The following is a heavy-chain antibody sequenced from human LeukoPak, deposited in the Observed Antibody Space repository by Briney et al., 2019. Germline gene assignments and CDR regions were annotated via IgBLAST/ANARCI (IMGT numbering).Heavy chain of an antibody. J-gene: IGHJ4*02. CDR2: IYSGGST. CDR3: ARASVAVAPNY. D-gene: IGHD6-19*01. Sequence: PGGSLRLSCAASGFTFSSYAMSWVRQAPGKGLEWVSVIYSGGSTYYADSVKGRFTISRDNSKNTLYLQMNSLRAEDTAVYYCARASVAVAPNYWGQGTLVTVSS. V-gene: IGHV3-66*01. CDR1: GFTFSSYA.